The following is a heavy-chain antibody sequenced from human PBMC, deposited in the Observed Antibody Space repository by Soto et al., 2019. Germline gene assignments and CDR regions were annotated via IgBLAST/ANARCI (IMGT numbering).Heavy chain of an antibody. D-gene: IGHD3-16*01. J-gene: IGHJ4*02. CDR2: IKSKTDGGTT. CDR3: TTVYDYVWGSYKAY. CDR1: GFAFSDYY. V-gene: IGHV3-15*01. Sequence: PGGSLRLSCAASGFAFSDYYMSWVRQAPGKGLEWVGRIKSKTDGGTTDYAAPVKGRFTISRDDSKNTLYLQMNSLKTEDTAVYYCTTVYDYVWGSYKAYWGQGTLVTVSS.